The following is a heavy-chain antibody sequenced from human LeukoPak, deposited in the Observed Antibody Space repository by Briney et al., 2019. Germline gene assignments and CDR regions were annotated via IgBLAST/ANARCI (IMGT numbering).Heavy chain of an antibody. CDR3: ATGYCSSTSCYVDAFDI. D-gene: IGHD2-2*01. CDR1: GGTFSSYA. CDR2: VIPIFGTA. V-gene: IGHV1-69*13. Sequence: ASVKVSCKASGGTFSSYAISWARQAPGQGLEWMGGVIPIFGTANYAQKFQGRVTITADESTSTAYMELSSLRSEDTAVYYCATGYCSSTSCYVDAFDIWGQGTMVAVSS. J-gene: IGHJ3*02.